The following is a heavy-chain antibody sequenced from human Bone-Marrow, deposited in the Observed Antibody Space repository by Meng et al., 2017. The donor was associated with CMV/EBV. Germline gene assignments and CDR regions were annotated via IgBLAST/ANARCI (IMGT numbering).Heavy chain of an antibody. CDR2: IYYSGST. CDR3: ARDRGMATIIYYYYGMDV. Sequence: ESLKISCTVSGGSISSSSYYWGWIRQPPGKGLEWIGSIYYSGSTYYNPSLKSRVTISVDTSKNQFSLKLSSVTAADTAVYYCARDRGMATIIYYYYGMDVWGQGTTVTVSS. J-gene: IGHJ6*02. CDR1: GGSISSSSYY. V-gene: IGHV4-39*07. D-gene: IGHD5-24*01.